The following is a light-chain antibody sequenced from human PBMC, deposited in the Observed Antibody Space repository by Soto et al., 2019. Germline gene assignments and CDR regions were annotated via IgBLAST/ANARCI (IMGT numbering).Light chain of an antibody. CDR2: EVT. Sequence: QSALTQPASVSGSPGQSITISCTGTSSDVGGYNYVSWYQQYPGKAPKLMIYEVTHRPSGVSNRFSGSKSGNTASLTISGLQAEDEADYYCSSYAGGNNWVFGGGTKLTVL. CDR3: SSYAGGNNWV. V-gene: IGLV2-14*01. J-gene: IGLJ3*02. CDR1: SSDVGGYNY.